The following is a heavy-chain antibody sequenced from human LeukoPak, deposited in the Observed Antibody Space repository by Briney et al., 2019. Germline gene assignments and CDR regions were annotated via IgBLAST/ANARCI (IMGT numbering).Heavy chain of an antibody. Sequence: SETLSLTCTVSGYSISSGYYWGWIRQPPGRGLEWIGEIYHSGSTNYNPSLKSRVTISVDKSKNQFSLKLSSVTAADTAVYYCARGGSYHRPNDYWGQGTLVTVSS. CDR2: IYHSGST. CDR3: ARGGSYHRPNDY. V-gene: IGHV4-38-2*02. CDR1: GYSISSGYY. J-gene: IGHJ4*02. D-gene: IGHD1-26*01.